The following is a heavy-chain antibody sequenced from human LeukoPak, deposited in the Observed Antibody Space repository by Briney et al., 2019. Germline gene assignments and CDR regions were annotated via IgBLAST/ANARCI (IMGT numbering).Heavy chain of an antibody. V-gene: IGHV3-23*01. CDR1: GFTFDTYG. CDR3: AKDGIGCGGDCYSDY. J-gene: IGHJ4*02. CDR2: ISSNSANI. Sequence: PGGSLRLSCAASGFTFDTYGMSWVRQAPGKGLEWVSAISSNSANIYYADSVKGRFTISRDNSKSTLYLQMNSLRAEDTAVYYCAKDGIGCGGDCYSDYWGQGTLVTVSS. D-gene: IGHD2-21*02.